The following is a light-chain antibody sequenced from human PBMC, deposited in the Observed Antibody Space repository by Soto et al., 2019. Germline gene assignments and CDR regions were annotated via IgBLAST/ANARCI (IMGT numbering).Light chain of an antibody. CDR3: SSYTSSSTRVV. V-gene: IGLV2-14*03. CDR1: SSDVGGYNY. J-gene: IGLJ2*01. Sequence: QSALTQPASVSGSPGQSITISCTGTSSDVGGYNYVSWYQQHPGKAPKVMIYDVSNRPSGVSNRFYGSKSGNTASLTISGLQVEDEADYYCSSYTSSSTRVVFGGGTKLTVL. CDR2: DVS.